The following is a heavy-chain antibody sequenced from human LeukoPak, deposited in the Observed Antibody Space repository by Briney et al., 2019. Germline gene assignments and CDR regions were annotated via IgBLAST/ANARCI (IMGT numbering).Heavy chain of an antibody. V-gene: IGHV4-4*07. CDR3: ARGQYHLLYWYFDL. Sequence: PSETLSLTCTVSGGSISSYYWSWIRQPAGKGLEWIGRIYSSGSTNYDPSLKSRVTMSVDTSKNQFSLKLSSVTAADTAVYYCARGQYHLLYWYFDLWGRGTLVTVSS. CDR1: GGSISSYY. CDR2: IYSSGST. J-gene: IGHJ2*01. D-gene: IGHD2-2*01.